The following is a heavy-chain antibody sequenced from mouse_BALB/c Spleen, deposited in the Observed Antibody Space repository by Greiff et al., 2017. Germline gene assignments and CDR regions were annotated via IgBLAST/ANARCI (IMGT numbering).Heavy chain of an antibody. CDR2: INPSSGYT. Sequence: VQLQQSGAELARPGASVKMSCKASGYTFTSYTMHWVKQRPGQGLVWIGYINPSSGYTNYNQKFKDKATLTADKSSSTAYMQLSSLTSEDSAVYYCARSAYYYGSYYAMDYWGQGTSVTVSS. D-gene: IGHD1-1*01. V-gene: IGHV1-4*01. CDR1: GYTFTSYT. J-gene: IGHJ4*01. CDR3: ARSAYYYGSYYAMDY.